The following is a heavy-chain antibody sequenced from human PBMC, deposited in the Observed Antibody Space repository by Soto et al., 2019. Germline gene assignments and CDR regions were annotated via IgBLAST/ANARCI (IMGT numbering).Heavy chain of an antibody. CDR3: ALRHFSDSNYGIDD. J-gene: IGHJ6*02. V-gene: IGHV2-5*01. CDR2: IYWNYDK. Sequence: SGRTLRKAAQTLRLAGTVFGSLLTTSGVDMDWIRQPPGKALEWLALIYWNYDKRYSPSLKTRLTITKDTSKHQVVLTMTNMDTVDTATYYCALRHFSDSNYGIDDRGQRTTVSGSS. D-gene: IGHD2-15*01. CDR1: GSLLTTSGVD.